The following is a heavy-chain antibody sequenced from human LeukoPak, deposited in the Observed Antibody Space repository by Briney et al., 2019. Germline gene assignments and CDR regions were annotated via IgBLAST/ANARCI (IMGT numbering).Heavy chain of an antibody. Sequence: SETLSLTCAVSGGSISGYYWSWSRQPPGRGVEWIANLFHTRGAWYKSSLKSRVTTSVDTSKNEFSLKLNSVTAADTAVYYCARGGVGVMRGSFWGYWGQGTLVTVSS. J-gene: IGHJ4*02. CDR3: ARGGVGVMRGSFWGY. CDR2: LFHTRGA. CDR1: GGSISGYY. D-gene: IGHD3-16*01. V-gene: IGHV4-59*01.